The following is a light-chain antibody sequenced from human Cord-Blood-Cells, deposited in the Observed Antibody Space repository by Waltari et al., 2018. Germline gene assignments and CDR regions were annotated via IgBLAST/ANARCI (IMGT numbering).Light chain of an antibody. J-gene: IGLJ3*02. CDR2: EVS. V-gene: IGLV2-8*01. CDR1: SSDVGGYNY. Sequence: QSALTQPPSASGSPGQSVTISCTGTSSDVGGYNYVSWYQQHPGNAPKLMIYEVSKRTSGCPDRFSGSKSGNTASLTVSGLQAEDEADYYCSSYAGSNKGVFGGGTKLTDL. CDR3: SSYAGSNKGV.